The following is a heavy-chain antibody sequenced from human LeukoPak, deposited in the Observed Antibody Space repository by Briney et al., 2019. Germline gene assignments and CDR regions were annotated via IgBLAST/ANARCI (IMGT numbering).Heavy chain of an antibody. CDR3: ARVSVAGFSWFDP. J-gene: IGHJ5*02. Sequence: ASMKVSCKTSGYTFTNYYMHWVRQPPGQGLEWMGVINPSGGSTSYAQKCQGRVTMTRDTSTSTVYMELSSLGSEDTALYYCARVSVAGFSWFDPWGQGTLVTVSS. CDR2: INPSGGST. V-gene: IGHV1-46*01. CDR1: GYTFTNYY. D-gene: IGHD6-19*01.